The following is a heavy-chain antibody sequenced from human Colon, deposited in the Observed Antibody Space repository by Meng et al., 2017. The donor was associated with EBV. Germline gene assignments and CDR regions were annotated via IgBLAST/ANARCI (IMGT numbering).Heavy chain of an antibody. CDR3: ATQESRDGYNPY. CDR2: MYHSGTT. D-gene: IGHD5-24*01. V-gene: IGHV4-4*02. J-gene: IGHJ4*02. CDR1: GGSISSSYW. Sequence: QLQESGLGLVKPSGPLSLTCVVSGGSISSSYWWTWVRQSPGKGLEWIGEMYHSGTTNYNPSLKSRVTISMGKSNNQLSLKLNSVTAADTAVYYCATQESRDGYNPYWGQGTLVTVYS.